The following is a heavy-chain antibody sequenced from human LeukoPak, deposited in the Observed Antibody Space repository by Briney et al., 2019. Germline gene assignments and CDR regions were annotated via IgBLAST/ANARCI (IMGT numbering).Heavy chain of an antibody. CDR1: GFTFSSYS. Sequence: RPGGSLRLSCAASGFTFSSYSMNWVRQAPGKGLEWVSYISSSSSTIYYADSVKGRFTISRDNAKNSLYLQMNSLRDEDTAVYYCARGIRGGFGETDAFDIWGQGTMVTVSS. J-gene: IGHJ3*02. CDR3: ARGIRGGFGETDAFDI. V-gene: IGHV3-48*02. D-gene: IGHD3-10*01. CDR2: ISSSSSTI.